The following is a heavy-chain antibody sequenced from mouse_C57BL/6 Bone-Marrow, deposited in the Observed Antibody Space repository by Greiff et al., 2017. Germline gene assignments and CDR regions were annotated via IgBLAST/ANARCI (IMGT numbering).Heavy chain of an antibody. CDR3: ARKDCNYYAMDY. Sequence: VKLMESGPGLVQPSQRLSITCTVSGFSLTSSGVHWVSQSPGKGLEWLGVIWSGGSTDYNAAFISRLSISKYNSKSQIFFKMKSLQADDTAIYYCARKDCNYYAMDYCGQGTSVTVSS. D-gene: IGHD6-2*01. V-gene: IGHV2-2*01. CDR2: IWSGGST. CDR1: GFSLTSSG. J-gene: IGHJ4*01.